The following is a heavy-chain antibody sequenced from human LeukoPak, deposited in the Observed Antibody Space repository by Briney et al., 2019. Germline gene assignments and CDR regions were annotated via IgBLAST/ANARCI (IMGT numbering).Heavy chain of an antibody. Sequence: SETLSLTCTVSGDSISSTRFYWGWIRQPPGKGLEWIGSIFYSGSTYYNPSLKNRVTISVDTSKNQFSLKLNSVTAADTAVYYCAKDGGMFSYSSGSSPDGMDVWGQGTTVTVSS. CDR3: AKDGGMFSYSSGSSPDGMDV. CDR2: IFYSGST. J-gene: IGHJ6*02. V-gene: IGHV4-39*07. CDR1: GDSISSTRFY. D-gene: IGHD3-10*01.